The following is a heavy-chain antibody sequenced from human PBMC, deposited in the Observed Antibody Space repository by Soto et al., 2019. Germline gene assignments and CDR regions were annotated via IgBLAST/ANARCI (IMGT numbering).Heavy chain of an antibody. CDR2: ISYDGSNK. J-gene: IGHJ4*02. V-gene: IGHV3-30*18. D-gene: IGHD3-22*01. CDR1: GFTFSSYG. Sequence: SLRLSCAASGFTFSSYGMHWVRQAPGKGLEWVAVISYDGSNKYYADSVKGRFTISRDNSKNTLYLQMNSLRAEDTAVYYCAKVHYDSSGYYYSANFDYWGQGTLVTVSS. CDR3: AKVHYDSSGYYYSANFDY.